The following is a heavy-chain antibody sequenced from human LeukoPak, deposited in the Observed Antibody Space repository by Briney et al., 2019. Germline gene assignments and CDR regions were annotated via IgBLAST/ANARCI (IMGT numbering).Heavy chain of an antibody. D-gene: IGHD3-9*01. J-gene: IGHJ4*02. V-gene: IGHV3-53*01. CDR3: ARRQDDSPLGY. CDR1: GFSVSTNY. CDR2: IYSSGST. Sequence: GGSLKLSCAASGFSVSTNYMSWVRQAPGKGLEWVSVIYSSGSTYYADSVKGRFTISRDTSENTEYLQMNSLRADDTAVYYCARRQDDSPLGYWGQGTLVTVSS.